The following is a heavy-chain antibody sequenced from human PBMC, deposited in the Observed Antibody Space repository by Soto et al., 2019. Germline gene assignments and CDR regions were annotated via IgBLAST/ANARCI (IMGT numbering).Heavy chain of an antibody. J-gene: IGHJ5*02. CDR1: GFTFSSYG. V-gene: IGHV3-33*01. CDR2: IWYDGSNK. D-gene: IGHD3-3*01. CDR3: ARDGGEWLSPNWFDP. Sequence: QVQLVESGGGVVQPGRSLRLSCAASGFTFSSYGMHWVRQAPGKGLEWVAVIWYDGSNKYYADSVKGRFTISRDNSKNTLYLQMNSLRAEDTAVYYCARDGGEWLSPNWFDPWGQGTLVTVSS.